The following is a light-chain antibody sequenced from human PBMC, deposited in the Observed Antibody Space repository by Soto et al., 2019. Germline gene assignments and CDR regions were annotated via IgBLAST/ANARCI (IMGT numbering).Light chain of an antibody. CDR3: QQLNNYPTT. Sequence: AIQLTQSPSSLSASVGDRVTITCRASQGISSALAWYQQKPGKATKLLIYDASSLESGVPSRFSGSGSGTAFTLTISSLQPEDFATYYCQQLNNYPTTFGQGTRLEIK. V-gene: IGKV1D-13*01. J-gene: IGKJ5*01. CDR1: QGISSA. CDR2: DAS.